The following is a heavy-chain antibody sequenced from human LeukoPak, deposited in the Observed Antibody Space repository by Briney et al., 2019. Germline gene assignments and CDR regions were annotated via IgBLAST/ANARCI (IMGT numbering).Heavy chain of an antibody. V-gene: IGHV4-34*01. J-gene: IGHJ4*02. Sequence: SETLSLTCAVYGGSFSGYYWSWIRQPPGKGLEWIGEINHSGSTNYNPSLKSRVTISVDTSKNQFSLKLSSVTAADTAVYYCARVNSPPKDSSGWPFDYWGQGTLDTVSS. CDR3: ARVNSPPKDSSGWPFDY. CDR1: GGSFSGYY. D-gene: IGHD6-19*01. CDR2: INHSGST.